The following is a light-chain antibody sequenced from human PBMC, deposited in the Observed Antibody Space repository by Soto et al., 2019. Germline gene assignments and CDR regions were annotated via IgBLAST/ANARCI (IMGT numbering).Light chain of an antibody. Sequence: QPVLTQPPSVSGAPGQRVTISCTGSSSNIGAGYDVHWYQQLPGAAPNLLIYGNSNPPPGVPDRFSGSKSGTSASLAITGLHAEDEDYYYCQSYDSSLSVVFGGGTKVTVL. CDR1: SSNIGAGYD. CDR3: QSYDSSLSVV. CDR2: GNS. V-gene: IGLV1-40*01. J-gene: IGLJ2*01.